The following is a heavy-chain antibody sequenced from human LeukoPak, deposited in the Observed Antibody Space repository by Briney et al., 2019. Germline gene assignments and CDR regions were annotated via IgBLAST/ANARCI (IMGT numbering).Heavy chain of an antibody. D-gene: IGHD2-21*01. J-gene: IGHJ6*02. CDR3: AKEMLLSYYYYGMDV. CDR2: ISYDGSNK. CDR1: GFTFSSYG. Sequence: PGRSLRPSCAASGFTFSSYGMHWVRQAPGKGLEWVAVISYDGSNKYYADSVKGRFTISRDNSKNTLYLQMNSLRAEDTAVYYCAKEMLLSYYYYGMDVWGQGTTVTVSS. V-gene: IGHV3-30*18.